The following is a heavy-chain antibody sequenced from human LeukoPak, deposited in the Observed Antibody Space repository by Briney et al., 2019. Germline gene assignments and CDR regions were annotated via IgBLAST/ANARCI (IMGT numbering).Heavy chain of an antibody. D-gene: IGHD3-3*01. CDR1: GGTFSSYA. J-gene: IGHJ4*02. CDR2: IIPIFGTA. CDR3: TREGYDFWGGYRGYFDY. Sequence: SVKVSCKASGGTFSSYAISWVRQAPGQGLEWMGGIIPIFGTANYAQKFQGRVTITTDESTSTAYMELSSLRSEDTAVDYCTREGYDFWGGYRGYFDYWGQGTLVSVSS. V-gene: IGHV1-69*05.